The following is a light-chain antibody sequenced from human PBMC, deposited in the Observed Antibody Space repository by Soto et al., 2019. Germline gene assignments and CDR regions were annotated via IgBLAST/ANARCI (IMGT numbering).Light chain of an antibody. V-gene: IGKV1-5*03. Sequence: DVQMTQSPSTLSASVGDRVTLNCRASQSISSWLAWYQQKPGKAPKLLIYKASTLKSGVPSRFSGSGSGTEFTLTISSLQPDDFATYYCQHYNSYSEAFGQGTKVDIK. CDR3: QHYNSYSEA. CDR1: QSISSW. CDR2: KAS. J-gene: IGKJ1*01.